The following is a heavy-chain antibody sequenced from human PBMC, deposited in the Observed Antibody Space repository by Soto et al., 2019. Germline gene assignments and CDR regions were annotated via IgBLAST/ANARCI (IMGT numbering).Heavy chain of an antibody. V-gene: IGHV4-59*01. Sequence: SETLSLTCTVSGGSISSYYWSWIRQPPGKGLEWIGHIYYSGSTNYNPSLKSRVTISVDTSENQFSLKLSSVTAADTAVYYCARRFNGYSDYWGQGTLVTVSS. CDR2: IYYSGST. CDR1: GGSISSYY. CDR3: ARRFNGYSDY. D-gene: IGHD2-8*01. J-gene: IGHJ4*02.